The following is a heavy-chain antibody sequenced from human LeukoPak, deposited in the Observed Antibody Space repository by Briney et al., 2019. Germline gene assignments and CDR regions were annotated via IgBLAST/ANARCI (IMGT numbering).Heavy chain of an antibody. Sequence: GGSLRLSCAASGFTFTSLWMSWVRQAPGKGLEWVSGINPLGSDTRYADSVRGRFTISRDNAKNSLFLQMDSLRAEDTAVYYCARDKSAGADTGSSFYYWGQGALVTVSS. CDR2: INPLGSDT. J-gene: IGHJ4*02. V-gene: IGHV3-7*03. CDR3: ARDKSAGADTGSSFYY. D-gene: IGHD3-10*01. CDR1: GFTFTSLW.